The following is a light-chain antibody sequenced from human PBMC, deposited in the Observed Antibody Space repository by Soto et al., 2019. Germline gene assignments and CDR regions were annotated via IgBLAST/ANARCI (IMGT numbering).Light chain of an antibody. V-gene: IGLV2-14*01. CDR2: EVR. CDR1: SSDVGGYNY. Sequence: QSALTQPASVSGSPGQSITISCTGTSSDVGGYNYVSWYQHHPGKAPRLMIYEVRNRPSGVSDRFSGSKSGNTASLTISGLLAEDEADYYCSSYTSISTYVFGTGTKLTVL. CDR3: SSYTSISTYV. J-gene: IGLJ1*01.